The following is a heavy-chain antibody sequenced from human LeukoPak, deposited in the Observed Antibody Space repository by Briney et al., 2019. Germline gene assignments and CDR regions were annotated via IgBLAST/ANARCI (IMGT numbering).Heavy chain of an antibody. Sequence: SETLSLTCTVSGGSISSYYWSWIRQPPGKGLEWIGFIYYSGSTHYNPSLKSRVTISVDTSKNQFSLKLSSVTAADTAVYYCARDTGTDNAFDIWGQGTMVTVSS. CDR2: IYYSGST. D-gene: IGHD1-1*01. CDR3: ARDTGTDNAFDI. J-gene: IGHJ3*02. V-gene: IGHV4-59*01. CDR1: GGSISSYY.